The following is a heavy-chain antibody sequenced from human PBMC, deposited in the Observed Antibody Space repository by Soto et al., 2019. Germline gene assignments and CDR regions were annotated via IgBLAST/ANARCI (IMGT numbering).Heavy chain of an antibody. CDR2: INSDGSTI. J-gene: IGHJ4*02. Sequence: PGGSLRLSCAASGFTFGPFWMHWVRQAPGKGLVWLSHINSDGSTIVYADSVKGRFTISRDNAKNTLYLQMSSLRVEDTDVYYCGRDYGHIVDFWGQGSLVTVSS. D-gene: IGHD4-17*01. CDR1: GFTFGPFW. V-gene: IGHV3-74*01. CDR3: GRDYGHIVDF.